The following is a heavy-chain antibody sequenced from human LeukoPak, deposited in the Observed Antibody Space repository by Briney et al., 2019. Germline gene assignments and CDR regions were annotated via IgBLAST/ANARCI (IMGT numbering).Heavy chain of an antibody. CDR3: ARTPYGGKDY. Sequence: EWVSSISSSSSYIYYADSVKGRFTISRDNAKNSLYLQMNSLRTEDTAVYYCARTPYGGKDYWGQGTLVTVSS. CDR2: ISSSSSYI. J-gene: IGHJ4*02. V-gene: IGHV3-21*01. D-gene: IGHD4-23*01.